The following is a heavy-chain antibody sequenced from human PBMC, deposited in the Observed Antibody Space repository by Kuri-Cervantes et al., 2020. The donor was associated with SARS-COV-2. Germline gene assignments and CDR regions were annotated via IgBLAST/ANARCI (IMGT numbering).Heavy chain of an antibody. CDR3: ARGVPGYYDFWSGYSTRWFDP. CDR1: GGSFSGYY. V-gene: IGHV4-34*01. CDR2: INHSGST. Sequence: GSLRLSCAVYGGSFSGYYWSWIRQPPGKGLEWIGEINHSGSTKYNPSLKSRVAISVDTSKNQFSLKLSSVTAADTAVYYCARGVPGYYDFWSGYSTRWFDPWGQGTLVTVSS. J-gene: IGHJ5*02. D-gene: IGHD3-3*01.